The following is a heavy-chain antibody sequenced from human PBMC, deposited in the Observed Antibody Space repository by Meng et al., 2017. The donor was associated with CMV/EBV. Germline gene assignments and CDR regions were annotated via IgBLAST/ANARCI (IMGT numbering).Heavy chain of an antibody. CDR1: GFTFSSYS. CDR2: NSSSSSTI. CDR3: ARDPPMYYDFWSGYLYDAFDI. D-gene: IGHD3-3*01. Sequence: GESLKISCAASGFTFSSYSMNWVRQAPGKGLEWVSYNSSSSSTIYYADSVKGRFIISRDNAKNSLYLQMNSRRAEDTAVYYCARDPPMYYDFWSGYLYDAFDIWGQGTMVTVSS. J-gene: IGHJ3*02. V-gene: IGHV3-48*04.